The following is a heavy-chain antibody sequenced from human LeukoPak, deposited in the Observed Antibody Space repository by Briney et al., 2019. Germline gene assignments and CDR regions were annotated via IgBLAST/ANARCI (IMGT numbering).Heavy chain of an antibody. D-gene: IGHD2-21*02. CDR2: IDHSAST. J-gene: IGHJ4*02. CDR3: ARGQGDRYSNYFDY. Sequence: SSETLSLTCAVYGGSFSGYYWSWIRQPPGKGLEWIGDIDHSASTNYNPSLKSRVTISLDTSQIQFSLNLNSVTAADTAVYYCARGQGDRYSNYFDYWGQGTLATVSS. V-gene: IGHV4-34*01. CDR1: GGSFSGYY.